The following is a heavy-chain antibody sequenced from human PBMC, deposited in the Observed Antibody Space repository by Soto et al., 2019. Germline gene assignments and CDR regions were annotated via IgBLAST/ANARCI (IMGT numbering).Heavy chain of an antibody. CDR2: IGSGTSDI. D-gene: IGHD3-22*01. J-gene: IGHJ3*02. CDR3: VRDYYDTSGYPNTFDM. V-gene: IGHV3-21*01. Sequence: KTGGSLRLSCAASGFTLSRHTMNWGRQAPGKGLEWVSFIGSGTSDIYYADSVNGRFTISRDNAKNSLYLDLTRLRAEDTAVYFCVRDYYDTSGYPNTFDMWGQGTMVTVSS. CDR1: GFTLSRHT.